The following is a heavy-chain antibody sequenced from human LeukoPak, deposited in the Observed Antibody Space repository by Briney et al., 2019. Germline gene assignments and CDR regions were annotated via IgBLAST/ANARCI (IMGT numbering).Heavy chain of an antibody. CDR2: IYPGDSDT. Sequence: GESLKISCKGSGYSFTSYWIGWVRQMPGKGLEWMGIIYPGDSDTRYSPSFQGQVTISADKSISTAYLQWSSLKASDTAMYYCARPVNPRYCSSTSCYGGFDYWGQGTLVTVSS. D-gene: IGHD2-2*01. V-gene: IGHV5-51*01. J-gene: IGHJ4*02. CDR1: GYSFTSYW. CDR3: ARPVNPRYCSSTSCYGGFDY.